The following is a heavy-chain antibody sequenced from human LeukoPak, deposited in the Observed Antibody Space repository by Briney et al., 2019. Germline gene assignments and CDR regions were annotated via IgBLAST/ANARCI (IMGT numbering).Heavy chain of an antibody. Sequence: GGSLRLSCAASGFTFSDAWMSWVRQAPGKGLEWVGRIKSKIDGGTADCAAPVEGRFTISRDDSKNTLYLQMNSLKTEDTAVYYCATVSPTFDYWGQGALVTVSS. V-gene: IGHV3-15*01. CDR1: GFTFSDAW. CDR3: ATVSPTFDY. J-gene: IGHJ4*02. CDR2: IKSKIDGGTA.